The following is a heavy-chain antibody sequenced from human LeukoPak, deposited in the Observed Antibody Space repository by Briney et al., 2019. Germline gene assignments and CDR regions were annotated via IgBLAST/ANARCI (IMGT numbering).Heavy chain of an antibody. D-gene: IGHD3/OR15-3a*01. V-gene: IGHV3-23*01. CDR1: GFTFSSYA. CDR2: IGGSGIST. J-gene: IGHJ4*02. Sequence: GGSLRLSCAASGFTFSSYAMSWVRQAPGKGLEWVSAIGGSGISTYYADSVKGRFTISRDNSRTTLYLQMNSLRAEDTAVYYSAKRTGDYFDYWGQGTLVTVS. CDR3: AKRTGDYFDY.